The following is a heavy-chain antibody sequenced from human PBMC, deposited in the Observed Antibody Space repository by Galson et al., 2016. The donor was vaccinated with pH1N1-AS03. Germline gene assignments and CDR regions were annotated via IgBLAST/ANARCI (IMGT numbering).Heavy chain of an antibody. Sequence: PALVKPPQTLTLTCSVSGVSVTSSGVGVGWFRQPPGKALEWLALAYWDETRRYSPSLKNRLTITKDSSKNQVVLTVTSVDPMDIATYFCALPNSGGNAFEIWGPGTMVTVSS. CDR2: AYWDETR. CDR1: GVSVTSSGVG. D-gene: IGHD2/OR15-2a*01. J-gene: IGHJ3*02. V-gene: IGHV2-5*02. CDR3: ALPNSGGNAFEI.